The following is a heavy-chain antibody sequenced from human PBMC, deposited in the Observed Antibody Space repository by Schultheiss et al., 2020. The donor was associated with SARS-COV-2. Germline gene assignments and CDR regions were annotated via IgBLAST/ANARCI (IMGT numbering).Heavy chain of an antibody. CDR1: GFTFSSYE. CDR2: ISSSGSTI. CDR3: ARDGKMTKSIAAAGTGGKKQTYGMDV. Sequence: GGSLRLSCAASGFTFSSYEMNWVRQAPGKGLEWVSYISSSGSTIYYADSVKGRFTISRDNAKNSLYLQMNSLRAEDTAVYYCARDGKMTKSIAAAGTGGKKQTYGMDVWGQGTTVTVSS. V-gene: IGHV3-48*03. D-gene: IGHD6-13*01. J-gene: IGHJ6*02.